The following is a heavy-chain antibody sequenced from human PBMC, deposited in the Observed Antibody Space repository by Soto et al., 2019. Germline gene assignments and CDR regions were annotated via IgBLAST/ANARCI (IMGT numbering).Heavy chain of an antibody. V-gene: IGHV4-39*01. CDR2: KYYTGTS. Sequence: QLQLQESGPGLVKPSETLSLTCTVSGDSISSSSYCWGWIRQPPGKGLEWIGSKYYTGTSHYNPSLNSRVTXSXXXSXXQFSLKLTSVTAADTAVYYCARHRDPGYSSSWFNSWGQGTLVTVSS. J-gene: IGHJ5*01. D-gene: IGHD6-13*01. CDR1: GDSISSSSYC. CDR3: ARHRDPGYSSSWFNS.